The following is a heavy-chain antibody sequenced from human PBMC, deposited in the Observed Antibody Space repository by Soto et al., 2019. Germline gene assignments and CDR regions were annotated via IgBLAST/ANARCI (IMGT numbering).Heavy chain of an antibody. V-gene: IGHV2-5*01. CDR1: GFSLSTSGLG. D-gene: IGHD6-13*01. CDR3: AHSGAAAGMSDY. CDR2: IYWNDDK. J-gene: IGHJ4*02. Sequence: QITLKESGPTLVKPTQTLTLTCTFSGFSLSTSGLGVGWIRQPPGKALEWLALIYWNDDKSYSPSLKSRLTITKDTSKNQVVLTMTNMDPVDTATYYCAHSGAAAGMSDYWGQGTLVTVSS.